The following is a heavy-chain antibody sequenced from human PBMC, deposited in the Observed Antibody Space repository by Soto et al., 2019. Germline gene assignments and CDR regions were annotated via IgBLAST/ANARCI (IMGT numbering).Heavy chain of an antibody. CDR2: VVPILGTP. D-gene: IGHD3-16*01. V-gene: IGHV1-69*01. J-gene: IGHJ6*02. CDR3: ARKGTYGSSPSGMDV. Sequence: QVQLVQSGAEVKEPGSSVKVSCKASGGSFETFIMNWVRQTPGQGLEWMGGVVPILGTPTYAERFKGKVKLSAARAEGSTHTEVTSLKSEASGIYYCARKGTYGSSPSGMDVGGQGITVIVSS. CDR1: GGSFETFI.